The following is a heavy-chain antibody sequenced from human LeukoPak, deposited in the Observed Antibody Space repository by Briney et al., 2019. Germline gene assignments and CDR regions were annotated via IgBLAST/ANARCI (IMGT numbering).Heavy chain of an antibody. CDR2: IYWDDDK. D-gene: IGHD2-21*01. CDR1: GFSLSTSGVG. CDR3: ARFLIYYFDY. Sequence: SGPTLVKPTQTLTLTCTFSGFSLSTSGVGVGWIRQPPGKALEWLAVIYWDDDKRYSPSLKTRLTITKDTSKNQVVLTMTNMDPVDTATYYCARFLIYYFDYWGQGTLVTVSA. J-gene: IGHJ4*02. V-gene: IGHV2-5*02.